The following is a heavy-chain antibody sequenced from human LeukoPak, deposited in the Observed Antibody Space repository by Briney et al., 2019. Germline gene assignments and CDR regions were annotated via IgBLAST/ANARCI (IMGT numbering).Heavy chain of an antibody. CDR2: IYSGGST. CDR1: GFTVSSNY. CDR3: ARGMQLAGGYYYGMDV. J-gene: IGHJ6*02. V-gene: IGHV3-66*01. D-gene: IGHD6-13*01. Sequence: GGSLRPSCAASGFTVSSNYMSWVRQAPGKGLEWVSVIYSGGSTFYADSVKGRLTISRDNSKNTLYLQMNTLRAEDTAVYYCARGMQLAGGYYYGMDVWGQGTTVTVSS.